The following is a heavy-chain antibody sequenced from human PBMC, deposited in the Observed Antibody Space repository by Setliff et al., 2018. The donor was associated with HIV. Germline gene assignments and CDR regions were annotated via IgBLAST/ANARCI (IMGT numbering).Heavy chain of an antibody. D-gene: IGHD3-22*01. CDR2: ISNSGDKT. J-gene: IGHJ4*02. V-gene: IGHV3-23*01. CDR3: VRGSGYYYFDN. CDR1: GFTFNSYA. Sequence: PGGSLRLSCAASGFTFNSYAMTWVRQAPGKGLEWVAAISNSGDKTYLADSVKGRFTISRDNSQSTLYLHMNSLSADDTAVYYCVRGSGYYYFDNWGQGALVTV.